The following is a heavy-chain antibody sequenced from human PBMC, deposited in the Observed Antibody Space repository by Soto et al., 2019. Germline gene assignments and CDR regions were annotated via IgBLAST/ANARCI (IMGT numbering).Heavy chain of an antibody. Sequence: GGSLRLSCAASGFTVSTKYMSWVRQAPGRGLERVSAISGSGGSTYYADSVKGRFTISRDNSKNTLYLQMNSLRAEDTAVYYCAKDLYGSGRLNYYYYYMDVWGKGTTVTVSS. CDR2: ISGSGGST. V-gene: IGHV3-23*01. D-gene: IGHD3-10*01. CDR1: GFTVSTKY. J-gene: IGHJ6*03. CDR3: AKDLYGSGRLNYYYYYMDV.